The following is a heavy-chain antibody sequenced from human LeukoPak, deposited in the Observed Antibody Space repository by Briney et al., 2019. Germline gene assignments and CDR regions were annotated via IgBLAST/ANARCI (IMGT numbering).Heavy chain of an antibody. Sequence: PGGSLRLSCAASGFTFSTFWTTWLRQAPGKGLEWVANIKQDEGEKYYVDSVKGRFTISRDNVKNSVYLQMNGLRVEDTAVYFCVRDGDLSTGWYGGPPCSWGQGTLVTVSS. J-gene: IGHJ5*02. D-gene: IGHD3-22*01. CDR3: VRDGDLSTGWYGGPPCS. CDR1: GFTFSTFW. V-gene: IGHV3-7*01. CDR2: IKQDEGEK.